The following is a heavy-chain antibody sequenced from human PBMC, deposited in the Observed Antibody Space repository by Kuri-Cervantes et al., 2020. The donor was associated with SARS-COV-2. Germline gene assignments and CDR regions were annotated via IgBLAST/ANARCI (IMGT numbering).Heavy chain of an antibody. D-gene: IGHD3-10*01. CDR1: GGTFSSYA. CDR2: IIPILGIA. Sequence: SVKVSCKASGGTFSSYAISWVRQAPGQGHEWMGRIIPILGIANYAQKFQGRVTITADKSTSTAYMELSSLRSEDTAVYYCASSRGENLDYWGQGTLVTVSS. CDR3: ASSRGENLDY. V-gene: IGHV1-69*04. J-gene: IGHJ4*02.